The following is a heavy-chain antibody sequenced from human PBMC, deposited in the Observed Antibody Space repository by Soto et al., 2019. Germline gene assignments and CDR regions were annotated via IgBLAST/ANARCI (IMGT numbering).Heavy chain of an antibody. D-gene: IGHD2-2*01. CDR2: IYYSGST. J-gene: IGHJ6*02. V-gene: IGHV4-31*03. Sequence: SETLSLTCTVSGGSISSGGYYWSWIRQHPGKGLEWIGYIYYSGSTYYNPSLKSRVTISVDTSKNQFSLKLSSVTAADTAVYYCARDRGCSSTSCLYGMDVWGQGTTVTVS. CDR3: ARDRGCSSTSCLYGMDV. CDR1: GGSISSGGYY.